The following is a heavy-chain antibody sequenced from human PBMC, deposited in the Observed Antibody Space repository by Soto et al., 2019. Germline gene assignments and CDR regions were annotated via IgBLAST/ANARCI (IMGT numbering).Heavy chain of an antibody. CDR3: ERVTSYDFCSGYVGFGD. J-gene: IGHJ5*02. V-gene: IGHV4-61*03. Sequence: PSETLSLTCTVSGGSVSSGSHYWSWIRQPPGKGLEWIGNIYYSGSTKYNPSLKSRVTISVDRSRNHFSLNLRSVTTADTALYYFERVTSYDFCSGYVGFGDWGQGTLVPVSS. CDR1: GGSVSSGSHY. CDR2: IYYSGST. D-gene: IGHD3-3*01.